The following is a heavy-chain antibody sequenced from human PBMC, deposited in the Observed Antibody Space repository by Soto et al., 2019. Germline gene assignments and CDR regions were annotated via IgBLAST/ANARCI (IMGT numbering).Heavy chain of an antibody. Sequence: EVQLLESGGDLVQPGGSLRISCAASGFTFSNYDMNWVRQAPGKGLEWVSLISGSGDGTYYADSVKGRFTISRDNSKRMVYLKINSLRAEDTAVYYCAKDGRIITPPGMWVFDSWGKGTLVTVSS. CDR2: ISGSGDGT. CDR3: AKDGRIITPPGMWVFDS. CDR1: GFTFSNYD. D-gene: IGHD3-16*01. V-gene: IGHV3-23*01. J-gene: IGHJ4*02.